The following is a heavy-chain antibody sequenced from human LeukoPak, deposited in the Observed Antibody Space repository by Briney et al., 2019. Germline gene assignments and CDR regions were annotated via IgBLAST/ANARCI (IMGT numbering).Heavy chain of an antibody. CDR3: ARGTSSIAAKLGY. CDR2: IKQDGSEK. CDR1: GFTFSNYW. Sequence: GGSLRLSCAASGFTFSNYWMNWVRQAPGKGLEWVANIKQDGSEKYYVDSVKGRFTVSRDNTKNSLYLQMNSLRAEDTAVYYCARGTSSIAAKLGYWGQGTLVTVSS. J-gene: IGHJ4*02. V-gene: IGHV3-7*01. D-gene: IGHD6-6*01.